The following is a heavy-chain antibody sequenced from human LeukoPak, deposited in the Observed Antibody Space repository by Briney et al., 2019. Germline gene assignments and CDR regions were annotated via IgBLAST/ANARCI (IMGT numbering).Heavy chain of an antibody. CDR1: GYTFSGYY. D-gene: IGHD5-12*01. CDR2: INPNSGDT. CDR3: ARDDSGYDWGAYDY. V-gene: IGHV1-2*02. J-gene: IGHJ4*02. Sequence: ASVKVSCKTSGYTFSGYYIHWVRQAPGQGLEWVGRINPNSGDTNYAQKFQGRVTMTRDTSISTAYMELSRLRSDDTAVYYCARDDSGYDWGAYDYWGQGTLVTVSS.